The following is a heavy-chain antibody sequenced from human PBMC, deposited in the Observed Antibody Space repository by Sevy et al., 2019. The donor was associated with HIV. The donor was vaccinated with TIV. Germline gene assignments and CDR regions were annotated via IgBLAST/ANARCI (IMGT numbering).Heavy chain of an antibody. D-gene: IGHD6-19*01. CDR1: GLTLSNYW. CDR2: IKEDGSEK. CDR3: ATGAGL. Sequence: GGSLRLSCLVSGLTLSNYWMTWVRQAPGKGLEWVANIKEDGSEKYYLISVKDRFTISRDNAKNSLFLQMNSLRVDDTSVYYCATGAGLWGQGTLVTVSS. J-gene: IGHJ4*02. V-gene: IGHV3-7*01.